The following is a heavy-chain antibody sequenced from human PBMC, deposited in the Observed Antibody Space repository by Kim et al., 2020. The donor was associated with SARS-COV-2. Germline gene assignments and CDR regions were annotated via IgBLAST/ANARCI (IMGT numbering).Heavy chain of an antibody. Sequence: ASVKVSCKASGYTFTTYNIHWVRQAPGQGLEWMGWINSGKSSTKYSQKFQGRVSISRDTSASTAYMELSSLGSEDTAVYYCVTGGGPAWGQGTLVTVSS. CDR1: GYTFTTYN. CDR2: INSGKSST. CDR3: VTGGGPA. V-gene: IGHV1-3*04. D-gene: IGHD5-12*01. J-gene: IGHJ4*02.